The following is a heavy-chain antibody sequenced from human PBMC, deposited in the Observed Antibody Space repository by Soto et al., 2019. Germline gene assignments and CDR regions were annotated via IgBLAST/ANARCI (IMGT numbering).Heavy chain of an antibody. D-gene: IGHD2-2*01. CDR2: ISTSSTYR. Sequence: GGSLRLSCAASGFTFSDYYMTWIRQAPGKGLEWVSSISTSSTYRYIADSVTGRFTISRDNAQNSLYLQMTSLRAEDTAVYYCARDGSGAAANPYFDYWGQGTLVTVSS. CDR3: ARDGSGAAANPYFDY. V-gene: IGHV3-11*05. J-gene: IGHJ4*02. CDR1: GFTFSDYY.